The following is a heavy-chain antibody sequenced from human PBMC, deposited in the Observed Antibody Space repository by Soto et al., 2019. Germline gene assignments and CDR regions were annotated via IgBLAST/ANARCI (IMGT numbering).Heavy chain of an antibody. CDR3: ASRYYYGSGRDGAFDI. Sequence: PGESLKISCKGSGYSFTSYWIGWVRQMPGKGLEWMGIIYPGDSDTRYSPSFQGQVTISADKSISTAYLQWSSLKASDTAMYYYASRYYYGSGRDGAFDIWGQGTMVTVAS. V-gene: IGHV5-51*01. CDR2: IYPGDSDT. CDR1: GYSFTSYW. D-gene: IGHD3-10*01. J-gene: IGHJ3*02.